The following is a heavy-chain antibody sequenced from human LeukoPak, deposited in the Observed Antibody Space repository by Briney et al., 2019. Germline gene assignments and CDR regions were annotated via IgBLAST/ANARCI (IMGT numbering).Heavy chain of an antibody. Sequence: PSGTLSLTCGVSGGSISTTNWWTWVRQPPGEGLEWIGEVHLSGRTHYNPSLESRVTMSVDMSENHISLRLTSVTAADTAVYYCAREGGPYRPLDYSGQGTLVTVAS. CDR3: AREGGPYRPLDY. J-gene: IGHJ4*02. V-gene: IGHV4-4*02. CDR2: VHLSGRT. CDR1: GGSISTTNW.